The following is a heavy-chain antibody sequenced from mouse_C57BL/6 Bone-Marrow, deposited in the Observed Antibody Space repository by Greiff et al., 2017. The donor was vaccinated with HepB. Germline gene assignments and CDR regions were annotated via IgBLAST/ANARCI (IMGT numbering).Heavy chain of an antibody. Sequence: EVNLVESGGGLVQPGGSLKLSCAASGFTFSDYGMAWVRQAPRKGPEWVAFISNLAYSIYYADTVTGRFTISRENAKNTLYLEMSSLRSEDTAMYYCARQGAYYSNLYAMDYWGQGTSVTVSS. D-gene: IGHD2-5*01. CDR3: ARQGAYYSNLYAMDY. CDR1: GFTFSDYG. J-gene: IGHJ4*01. CDR2: ISNLAYSI. V-gene: IGHV5-15*01.